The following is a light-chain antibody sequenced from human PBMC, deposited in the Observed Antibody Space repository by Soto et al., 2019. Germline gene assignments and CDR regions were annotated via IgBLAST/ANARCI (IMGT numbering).Light chain of an antibody. Sequence: EIVMTQSPATLSVSPGERATLSCRASQSVSSNLAWYQQKPGQAPRLLIYGASTRATGIPARFSGGGSGTEFTLTIPSLQSEDFAVYYCQQYNNWPYTFGQGTKLEIK. J-gene: IGKJ2*01. CDR3: QQYNNWPYT. CDR1: QSVSSN. V-gene: IGKV3-15*01. CDR2: GAS.